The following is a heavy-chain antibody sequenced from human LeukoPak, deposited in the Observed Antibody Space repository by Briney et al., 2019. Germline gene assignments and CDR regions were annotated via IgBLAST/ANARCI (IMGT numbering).Heavy chain of an antibody. J-gene: IGHJ4*02. CDR2: ISGRGDTT. Sequence: QPGGSLRLSCAASGFTFSSYWMSWVRQTPGKGLEWVSAISGRGDTTFYADAMKGRFTISRDNSQNTLYLQMNSLRAEDTAVYYCAKDHNLGGYVLFDNWGQGTLVTVSS. CDR1: GFTFSSYW. V-gene: IGHV3-23*01. CDR3: AKDHNLGGYVLFDN. D-gene: IGHD3-22*01.